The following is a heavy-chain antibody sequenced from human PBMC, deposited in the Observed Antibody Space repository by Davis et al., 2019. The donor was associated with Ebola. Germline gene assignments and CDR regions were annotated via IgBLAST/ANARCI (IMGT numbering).Heavy chain of an antibody. J-gene: IGHJ3*01. Sequence: PGGSLRLSCEASGFTFGDSWMTWVRQAPGKGLEWIGRIKNEPHGGTTDFAAPVKGRFTISRDDSKSTLFLDIIRLKTDDTAVYYRTTTDPIFDAFDLWGQGTLVTVSS. CDR3: TTTDPIFDAFDL. CDR1: GFTFGDSW. CDR2: IKNEPHGGTT. V-gene: IGHV3-15*05.